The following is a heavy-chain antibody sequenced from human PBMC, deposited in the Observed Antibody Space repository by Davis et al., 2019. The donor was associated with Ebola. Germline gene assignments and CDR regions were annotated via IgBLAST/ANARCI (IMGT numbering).Heavy chain of an antibody. CDR2: ISSISSYI. Sequence: GESLKISCAASGFTFSSYGMHWVRQAPGKGLEWVSSISSISSYIYYADSVKGRFTISRDNAKNTLYLQMNSLRAEDTAVYYCARDLYYGMDVWGQGATVTVSS. V-gene: IGHV3-21*01. D-gene: IGHD3-16*01. CDR3: ARDLYYGMDV. J-gene: IGHJ6*02. CDR1: GFTFSSYG.